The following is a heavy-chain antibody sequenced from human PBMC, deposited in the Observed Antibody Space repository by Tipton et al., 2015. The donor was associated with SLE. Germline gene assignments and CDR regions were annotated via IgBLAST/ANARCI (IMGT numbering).Heavy chain of an antibody. CDR2: ISAYNGNT. D-gene: IGHD6-13*01. CDR3: ARGDSSSWYADY. Sequence: QSGPEVKKPGASVKVSCKASGYTFTSYGISWVRQAPGQGLEWMGWISAYNGNTNYAQKLQGRVTMTRNTSISTAYMELSSLRSEDTAVYYCARGDSSSWYADYWGQGTLVTVSS. CDR1: GYTFTSYG. V-gene: IGHV1-18*01. J-gene: IGHJ4*02.